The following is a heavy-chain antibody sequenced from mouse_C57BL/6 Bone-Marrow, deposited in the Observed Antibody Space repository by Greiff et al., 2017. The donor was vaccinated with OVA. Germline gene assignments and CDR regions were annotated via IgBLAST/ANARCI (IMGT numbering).Heavy chain of an antibody. CDR3: VRRGMDY. CDR1: GFSFNTYA. Sequence: GGGLVQPTGSLKLSCAASGFSFNTYAMNWVRQAPGKGLEWVARIRSKSNNYATYYADSVKDRFTISRDDSESMLYLQMNNLKTEDTAMYYCVRRGMDYWGQGTSVTVSS. V-gene: IGHV10-1*01. J-gene: IGHJ4*01. CDR2: IRSKSNNYAT.